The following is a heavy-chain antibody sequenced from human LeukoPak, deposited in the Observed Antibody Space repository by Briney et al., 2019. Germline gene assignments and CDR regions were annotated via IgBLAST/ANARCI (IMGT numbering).Heavy chain of an antibody. Sequence: SETLSLTCTVSGGSISSHYWSWIRQPPGKGLEWIGYIYYSGSTNYNPSLKSRVTISVDTSKNQFSLKLSSVTAADTAVYYCARVLRSRWGYFDYWGQGTLVTVSS. CDR1: GGSISSHY. D-gene: IGHD3-16*01. J-gene: IGHJ4*02. CDR2: IYYSGST. V-gene: IGHV4-59*11. CDR3: ARVLRSRWGYFDY.